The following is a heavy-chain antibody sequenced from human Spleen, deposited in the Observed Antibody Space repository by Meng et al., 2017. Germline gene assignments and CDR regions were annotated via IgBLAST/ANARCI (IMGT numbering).Heavy chain of an antibody. J-gene: IGHJ4*02. CDR1: GFTVSHNY. CDR3: ARGPRSGSQYFEF. D-gene: IGHD6-19*01. V-gene: IGHV3-66*02. CDR2: IYSGGNT. Sequence: GESLKISCAASGFTVSHNYMSWVRQAPGKGLEWVSVIYSGGNTYYADSVKGRFTISRDNSKNTVFLQINSLRAEDTAVYYCARGPRSGSQYFEFWGQGTVVTVSS.